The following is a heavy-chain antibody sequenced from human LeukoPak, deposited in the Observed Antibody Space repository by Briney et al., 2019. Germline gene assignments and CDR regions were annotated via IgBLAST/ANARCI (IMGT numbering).Heavy chain of an antibody. Sequence: SQTLSLTCAISGDSVSSNSAAWNWIRPSPSRGLEWLGRTYYRSKWYNDYAVSVKSRITINPDTSKNLFYLQLNSVTPEDTAVYYCARVPGDDSFDMWGQGTMLTLSS. V-gene: IGHV6-1*01. CDR2: TYYRSKWYN. J-gene: IGHJ3*02. CDR3: ARVPGDDSFDM. D-gene: IGHD3-16*01. CDR1: GDSVSSNSAA.